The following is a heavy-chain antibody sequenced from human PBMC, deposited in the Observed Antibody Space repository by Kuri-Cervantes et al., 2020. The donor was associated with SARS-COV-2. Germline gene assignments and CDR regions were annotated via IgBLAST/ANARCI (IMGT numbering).Heavy chain of an antibody. D-gene: IGHD4-17*01. CDR2: IYYSGST. V-gene: IGHV4-59*01. Sequence: SETLSLTCTVPGGSISSYYWSGIRQPPGKGLEWIGYIYYSGSTHYNPSLKSRVTISVDTSKKQFSLKLSSVTAADTAVYYCARGGYGDYLSWGQGTLVTVSS. CDR1: GGSISSYY. J-gene: IGHJ5*02. CDR3: ARGGYGDYLS.